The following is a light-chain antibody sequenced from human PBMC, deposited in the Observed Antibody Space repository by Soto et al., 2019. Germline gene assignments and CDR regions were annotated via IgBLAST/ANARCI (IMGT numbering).Light chain of an antibody. Sequence: QSALTQPPSASGSPGQSVTISCAGTSSDVGAYNYVSWYQQHPGKAPKLMIYEVSKQPSAVPDRFSGSKSGNTASLTVSGLQAEDEAEYYCASLQRDNYYVFGTGTKVTVL. CDR2: EVS. CDR3: ASLQRDNYYV. V-gene: IGLV2-8*01. J-gene: IGLJ1*01. CDR1: SSDVGAYNY.